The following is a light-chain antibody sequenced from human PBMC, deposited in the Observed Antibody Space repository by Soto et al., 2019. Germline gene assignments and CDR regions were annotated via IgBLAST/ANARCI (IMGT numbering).Light chain of an antibody. Sequence: QSVLIQPASVSASPGQSISISCTGTSSDVGNYNLVSWYQHHPGKAPRLIVSEDNKRPSGISNRFSGAKSGNTASLTISGLRAEDEGDNYCCSYARSTSWVFGGGTKLTVL. J-gene: IGLJ3*02. CDR1: SSDVGNYNL. V-gene: IGLV2-23*01. CDR2: EDN. CDR3: CSYARSTSWV.